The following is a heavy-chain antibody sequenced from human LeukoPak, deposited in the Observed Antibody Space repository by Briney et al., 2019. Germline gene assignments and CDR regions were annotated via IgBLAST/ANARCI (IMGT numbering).Heavy chain of an antibody. CDR1: GFTFSSYG. J-gene: IGHJ6*03. V-gene: IGHV3-30*02. CDR2: IRYDGRNK. CDR3: AKEGGVVVPAAINFNYYYYYLDV. Sequence: GGSLRLSCAASGFTFSSYGMHWVRQAPGKGLEWVAFIRYDGRNKYYADSVKGRFTISRDNSKNTLYLQMNRLRAEDTAVYYCAKEGGVVVPAAINFNYYYYYLDVWGKGTTVTVSS. D-gene: IGHD2-2*01.